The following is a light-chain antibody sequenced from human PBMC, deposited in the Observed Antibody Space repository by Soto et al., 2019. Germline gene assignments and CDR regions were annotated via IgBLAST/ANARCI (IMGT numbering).Light chain of an antibody. CDR3: QQRSNWPGIT. CDR2: DAS. CDR1: QSVSSY. V-gene: IGKV3-11*01. Sequence: EIVLTQSPAPLSLSPGERATLSCRASQSVSSYLAWYHQKPGQAPRLLIYDASNRTTGIPARFSGSGSATDFTLTISSLEPEDFAVYYCQQRSNWPGITFGQGTRLEIK. J-gene: IGKJ5*01.